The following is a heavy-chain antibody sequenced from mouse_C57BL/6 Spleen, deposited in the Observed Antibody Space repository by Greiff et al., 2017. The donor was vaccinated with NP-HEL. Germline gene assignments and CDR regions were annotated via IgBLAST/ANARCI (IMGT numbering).Heavy chain of an antibody. D-gene: IGHD1-1*01. V-gene: IGHV1-69*01. J-gene: IGHJ4*01. Sequence: QVQLQQSGAELVMPGASVKLSCKASGYTFTSYWMHWVKQRPGQGLEWIGEIDPSDSYTNYNQKFKGKATLTVDTSSSTAYMQLSSLTSEDSAVYYCAGYYYGSSNYYAMDYWGQGTSVTVSS. CDR2: IDPSDSYT. CDR1: GYTFTSYW. CDR3: AGYYYGSSNYYAMDY.